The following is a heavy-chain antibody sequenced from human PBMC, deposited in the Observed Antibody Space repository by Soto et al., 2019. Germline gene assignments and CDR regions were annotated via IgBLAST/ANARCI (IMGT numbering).Heavy chain of an antibody. CDR2: INAGNGNT. CDR3: ASSPAGGSTTPIHNWFVP. CDR1: GYTFTSYA. V-gene: IGHV1-3*01. J-gene: IGHJ5*02. D-gene: IGHD2-2*01. Sequence: ASVKVACKASGYTFTSYAMHWVRQAPGQSLEWMGWINAGNGNTKYSQKVQGRVTITRDTSASTAYMELSSLRSEDTAVYYCASSPAGGSTTPIHNWFVPWGPGTLVTVSS.